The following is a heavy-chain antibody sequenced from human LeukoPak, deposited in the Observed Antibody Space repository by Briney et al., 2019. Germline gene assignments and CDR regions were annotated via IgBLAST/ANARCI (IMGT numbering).Heavy chain of an antibody. CDR1: GDSVSSNNGA. J-gene: IGHJ4*02. CDR2: TYYRSKWYN. D-gene: IGHD6-19*01. Sequence: SQTLSLTFAISGDSVSSNNGAWNWIRQSPSRGLEWLGRTYYRSKWYNDYAVPMKGRISINPDTSKNQFSLQVDSVTPEDTAIYYCARDLGTSGWYTFDYWGQGTLVTVSS. V-gene: IGHV6-1*01. CDR3: ARDLGTSGWYTFDY.